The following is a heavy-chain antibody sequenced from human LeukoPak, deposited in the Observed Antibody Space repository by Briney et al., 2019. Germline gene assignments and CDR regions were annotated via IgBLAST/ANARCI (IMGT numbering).Heavy chain of an antibody. CDR3: ARRSLYYYGMDV. Sequence: SDTLSLTCTVSDGFITNYYWSWVRQPPGKGLEFIGYVHYSGTTNYNPSLRSRVTISVDTSKNQFSLKLSSVTAADTAVYYCARRSLYYYGMDVWGQGTTVTVSS. V-gene: IGHV4-59*08. CDR1: DGFITNYY. CDR2: VHYSGTT. J-gene: IGHJ6*02.